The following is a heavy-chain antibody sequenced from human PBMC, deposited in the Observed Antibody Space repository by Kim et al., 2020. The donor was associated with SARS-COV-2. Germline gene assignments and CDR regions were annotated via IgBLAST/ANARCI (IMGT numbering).Heavy chain of an antibody. J-gene: IGHJ4*02. Sequence: GGSLRLSCAVSGFTFNNAWMTWVRRAPGKGLEWVGLIQTKTDGGTTDYGAPVKGRFTISRDDSKNTLYLQMNSLKPEDTAVYYCTTQFNWNYSEYWGQGT. CDR2: IQTKTDGGTT. D-gene: IGHD1-20*01. V-gene: IGHV3-15*01. CDR1: GFTFNNAW. CDR3: TTQFNWNYSEY.